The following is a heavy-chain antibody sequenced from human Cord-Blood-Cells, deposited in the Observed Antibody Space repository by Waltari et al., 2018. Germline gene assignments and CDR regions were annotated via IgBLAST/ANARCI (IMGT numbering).Heavy chain of an antibody. CDR1: GGSISRGGYY. CDR2: IYYSGST. CDR3: ARVPRPEHYYDSSGYYYFDY. V-gene: IGHV4-31*03. J-gene: IGHJ4*02. D-gene: IGHD3-22*01. Sequence: QVQLQESGPGLVKPSQTLSLTCTVSGGSISRGGYYWSWFRQHPGKAPDWIGYIYYSGSTYYNPSLKSRVTISVDTSKNQFSLKLSSVTAADTAVYYCARVPRPEHYYDSSGYYYFDYWGQGTLVTVSS.